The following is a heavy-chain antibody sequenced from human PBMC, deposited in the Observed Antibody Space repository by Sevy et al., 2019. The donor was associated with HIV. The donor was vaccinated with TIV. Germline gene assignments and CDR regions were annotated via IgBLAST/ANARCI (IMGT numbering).Heavy chain of an antibody. CDR1: GGTFSSYA. J-gene: IGHJ5*02. CDR2: IIPIFGTA. Sequence: ASVKVSCKASGGTFSSYAISWVRQAPGQGLEWMGGIIPIFGTANYAQKFQGRVTITADKSTRTAYMGLSSLRSEDTAVYYCARANGGPRGGWFDPWGQGTLVTVSS. D-gene: IGHD1-26*01. V-gene: IGHV1-69*06. CDR3: ARANGGPRGGWFDP.